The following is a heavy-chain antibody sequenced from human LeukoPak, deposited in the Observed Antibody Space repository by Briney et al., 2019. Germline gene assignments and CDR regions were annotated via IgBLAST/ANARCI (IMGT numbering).Heavy chain of an antibody. V-gene: IGHV3-7*01. D-gene: IGHD2-2*01. CDR2: IKQDGSEK. Sequence: GGSLRLSCAASGFTFSSYWMSWVRQAPGKGLEWVANIKQDGSEKYYVDSVKGRFTISRDNAKNSPYLQMNSLRAEDTAVYYCARDQEYCSSTSCSFYYFDYWGQGTLVTVSS. CDR3: ARDQEYCSSTSCSFYYFDY. J-gene: IGHJ4*02. CDR1: GFTFSSYW.